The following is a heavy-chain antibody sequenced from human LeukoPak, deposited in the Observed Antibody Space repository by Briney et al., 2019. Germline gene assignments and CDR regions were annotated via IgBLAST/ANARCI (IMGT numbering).Heavy chain of an antibody. CDR2: ITSSSSRT. D-gene: IGHD3-22*01. CDR3: VRDPDSLDY. CDR1: GFTFSDYY. V-gene: IGHV3-11*06. Sequence: PGGSLKLSWPASGFTFSDYYMSWIRQAPGKGLEWVSYITSSSSRTHYADSVKGRFTISRDNAKNSLYLQMNSLRVEDTAVYYCVRDPDSLDYWGQGTLVTVSS. J-gene: IGHJ4*02.